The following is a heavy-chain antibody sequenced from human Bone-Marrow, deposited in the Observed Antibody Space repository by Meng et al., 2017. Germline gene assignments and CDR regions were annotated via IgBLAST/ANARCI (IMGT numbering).Heavy chain of an antibody. V-gene: IGHV1-2*06. Sequence: QGPLVQAGAEVKKPGASVKVSCKASGYTFTGHYMHWVRQAPGQGLGWMGRINPNSGGTNYAQKFQGRVTMTRDTSISTAYMELGRLRSDDTAVYDCAKTSYSSGWSTSKRHFDYWGQGTLVTVSS. D-gene: IGHD6-19*01. CDR2: INPNSGGT. CDR3: AKTSYSSGWSTSKRHFDY. CDR1: GYTFTGHY. J-gene: IGHJ4*02.